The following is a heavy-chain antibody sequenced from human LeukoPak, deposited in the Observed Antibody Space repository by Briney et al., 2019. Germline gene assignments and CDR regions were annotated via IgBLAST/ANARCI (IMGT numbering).Heavy chain of an antibody. D-gene: IGHD1-26*01. V-gene: IGHV4-39*01. CDR3: ARRGGSGRAFDY. CDR1: GASISGGTYH. J-gene: IGHJ4*02. Sequence: SETLSLTCSVSGASISGGTYHWGWIRQPPGKGLEWIGSIYYTGSTYDNPSPKSRVTISVDTSKNQFSLKLSSVTAADTAVYYCARRGGSGRAFDYWGQGTLVTVSS. CDR2: IYYTGST.